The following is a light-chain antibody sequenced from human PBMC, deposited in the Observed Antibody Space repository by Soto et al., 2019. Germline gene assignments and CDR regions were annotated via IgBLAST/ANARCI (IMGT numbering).Light chain of an antibody. CDR2: GAS. Sequence: EIVLTQSPGTLSLSPGERVTLSCRASRSLSGNYLAWYQQKPGQAPRFLIYGASNRATGIPDRFSGGGSGTDFALTINRLEPEDFAVYYCQQYGHSPITFGQGTRLEIK. V-gene: IGKV3-20*01. CDR1: RSLSGNY. CDR3: QQYGHSPIT. J-gene: IGKJ5*01.